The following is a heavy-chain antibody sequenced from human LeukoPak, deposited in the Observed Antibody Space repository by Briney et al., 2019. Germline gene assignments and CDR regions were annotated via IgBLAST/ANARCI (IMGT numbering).Heavy chain of an antibody. D-gene: IGHD1-26*01. CDR1: GYSISSSYY. Sequence: SETLSLTCTVSGYSISSSYYWSWIRQPPGKGLEWIGYIYYSGSTNYNPSLKSRVTISVDTSKNQFSLKLSSVTAADTAVYYCARGSIVGATFDYFDYWGQGTLVTVSS. V-gene: IGHV4-61*01. CDR3: ARGSIVGATFDYFDY. J-gene: IGHJ4*02. CDR2: IYYSGST.